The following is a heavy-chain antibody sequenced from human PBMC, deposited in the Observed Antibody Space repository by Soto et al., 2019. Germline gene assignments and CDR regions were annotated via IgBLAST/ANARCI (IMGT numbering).Heavy chain of an antibody. CDR1: GGTFSSYA. CDR2: IIPIFGTA. Sequence: EASVKVSCKASGGTFSSYAISWVRQAPGQGLEWMGGIIPIFGTANYAQKFQGRVTITADKSTSTAYMELSSLRSEDTAVYYCARAMTNYYYYGMDVWGQGTTVTVSS. CDR3: ARAMTNYYYYGMDV. J-gene: IGHJ6*02. V-gene: IGHV1-69*06.